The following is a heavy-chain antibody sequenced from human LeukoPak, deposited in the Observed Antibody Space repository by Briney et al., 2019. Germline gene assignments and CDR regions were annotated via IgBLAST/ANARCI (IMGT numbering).Heavy chain of an antibody. V-gene: IGHV4-59*11. J-gene: IGHJ4*02. Sequence: SDTLSLTCTLSGGSIGSHYWTWIRQTPGKGLEWIGYVYDIGSTKYNPSLKSRVTISVYTSKNQFSLRLSSVTAADTAVYYCARGGVLKSVDYWGQGTLVAVSS. D-gene: IGHD3-16*01. CDR1: GGSIGSHY. CDR2: VYDIGST. CDR3: ARGGVLKSVDY.